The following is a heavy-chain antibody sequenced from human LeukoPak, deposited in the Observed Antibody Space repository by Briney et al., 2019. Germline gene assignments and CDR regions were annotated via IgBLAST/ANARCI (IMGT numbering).Heavy chain of an antibody. J-gene: IGHJ6*03. Sequence: GGSLRLSCAASGFTFSSHDMHWVRQPTGKGLEWVSTVGTAGETYYPGSVKGRFTISRENAKNSLYLQMNGLRAGETAVYYCARGPYCSAGSCYPRDYYYYYMDVWGKGTTVTVSS. CDR1: GFTFSSHD. V-gene: IGHV3-13*01. CDR3: ARGPYCSAGSCYPRDYYYYYMDV. D-gene: IGHD2-15*01. CDR2: VGTAGET.